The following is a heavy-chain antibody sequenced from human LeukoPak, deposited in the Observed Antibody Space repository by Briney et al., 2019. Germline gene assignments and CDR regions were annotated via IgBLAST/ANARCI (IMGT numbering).Heavy chain of an antibody. CDR1: GFTFSSYA. J-gene: IGHJ4*02. V-gene: IGHV3-23*01. Sequence: GGSLRLSCAASGFTFSSYAMSWVRQAPGKGLERVSSISGSGSSTYYADSVKGRFTISRDNSKNTLFLQMNSLKADDTAVYYCAKGGGGVLASWGQGTLVTVSS. CDR2: ISGSGSST. CDR3: AKGGGGVLAS. D-gene: IGHD3-16*01.